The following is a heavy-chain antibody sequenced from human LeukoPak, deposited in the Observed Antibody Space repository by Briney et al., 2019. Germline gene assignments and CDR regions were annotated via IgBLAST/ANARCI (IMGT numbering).Heavy chain of an antibody. Sequence: GESLQISCKGSGYCFTSYWIGWVRQMPGKGLEWMGIIYPGDSDTRYSPSFQGQVTISADKSISTAYLQWSSLKASDTAMYYCARVWAARLRGDFDYWGQGTLVTVSS. CDR1: GYCFTSYW. V-gene: IGHV5-51*01. J-gene: IGHJ4*02. D-gene: IGHD6-6*01. CDR2: IYPGDSDT. CDR3: ARVWAARLRGDFDY.